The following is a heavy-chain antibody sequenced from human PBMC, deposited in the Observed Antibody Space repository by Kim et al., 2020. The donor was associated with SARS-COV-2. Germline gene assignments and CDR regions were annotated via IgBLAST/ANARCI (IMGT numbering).Heavy chain of an antibody. V-gene: IGHV4-39*01. J-gene: IGHJ4*02. CDR3: ARRGYDFGVY. Sequence: SETLSLTCTVSGGSISSSTYYWGWIRQPPGKGLEWIGSIYYNGSTYYNPSLKSRVTISVDTSKNQFSLKLSSVTAADTAVYYCARRGYDFGVYWGQGTLVTVSS. D-gene: IGHD5-12*01. CDR1: GGSISSSTYY. CDR2: IYYNGST.